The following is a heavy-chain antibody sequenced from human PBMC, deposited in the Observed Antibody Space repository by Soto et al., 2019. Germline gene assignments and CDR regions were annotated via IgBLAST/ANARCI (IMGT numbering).Heavy chain of an antibody. CDR2: IKSKSEGETT. CDR1: GFTFNNAW. D-gene: IGHD3-10*02. CDR3: TTVTVVNVHSDY. V-gene: IGHV3-15*01. J-gene: IGHJ4*02. Sequence: EVQLVESGGGLVKPGGSLRLSCVVSGFTFNNAWMSWVRQAAGKGLEWVGRIKSKSEGETTDYAAPVKGRFTISRDDSKNTLYLQMDSLRTEDTAVYYCTTVTVVNVHSDYWGQGTLVTVSS.